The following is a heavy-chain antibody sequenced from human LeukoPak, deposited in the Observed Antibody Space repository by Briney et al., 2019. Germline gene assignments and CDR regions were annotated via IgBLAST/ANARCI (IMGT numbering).Heavy chain of an antibody. CDR2: ISSSSSYI. CDR1: GFTSSSYS. D-gene: IGHD6-19*01. V-gene: IGHV3-21*01. Sequence: GGSLRLSCAASGFTSSSYSMNWVRQAPGKGLEWVSSISSSSSYIYYADSVKGRFTISRDNAKNSLYLQMNSLRAEDTAVYYCARSIAVAGVFGYLFSREYNWFDPWGQGTLVTVSS. CDR3: ARSIAVAGVFGYLFSREYNWFDP. J-gene: IGHJ5*02.